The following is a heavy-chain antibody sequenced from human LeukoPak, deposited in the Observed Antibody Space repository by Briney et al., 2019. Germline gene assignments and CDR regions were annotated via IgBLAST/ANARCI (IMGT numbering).Heavy chain of an antibody. J-gene: IGHJ6*03. CDR1: GFTFSNYE. Sequence: GGSLRLSCAASGFTFSNYEMNWVRQAPGKGLEWVSYISSSGSTIYYGDSVKGRFTISRDNAKNSLYLQMNSLRAEDTALYYCARESANYDILTGYYYYYMDVWGKGTTVTVSS. CDR2: ISSSGSTI. D-gene: IGHD3-9*01. V-gene: IGHV3-48*03. CDR3: ARESANYDILTGYYYYYMDV.